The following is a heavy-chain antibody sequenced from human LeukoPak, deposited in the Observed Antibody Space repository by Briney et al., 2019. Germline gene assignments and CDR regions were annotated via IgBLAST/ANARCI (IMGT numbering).Heavy chain of an antibody. Sequence: GGSLSLSCAASGFTFSSYNMNWVRQAPGKGLEWLSYISSTSSTIYYADSVKGRLTISRDNAKNSLYLHMNSLRGEDTAVYYCARGDWGSNFDYWGQGTLVTVSS. J-gene: IGHJ4*02. V-gene: IGHV3-48*01. CDR2: ISSTSSTI. CDR1: GFTFSSYN. CDR3: ARGDWGSNFDY. D-gene: IGHD7-27*01.